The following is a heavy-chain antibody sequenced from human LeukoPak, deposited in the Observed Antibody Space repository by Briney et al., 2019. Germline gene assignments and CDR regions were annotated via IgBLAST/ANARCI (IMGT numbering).Heavy chain of an antibody. CDR1: GYSFTNYR. J-gene: IGHJ5*02. CDR2: IYSGNSDI. V-gene: IGHV5-51*01. Sequence: GESLKISCKASGYSFTNYRIGWVRQMPGKGLEWMGIIYSGNSDIRYSPSFQGQVTISVDKSITTAYLQWSCLKASDTAMYYCARQMAGSYPYNWFDPWGQGTLVTVSS. CDR3: ARQMAGSYPYNWFDP. D-gene: IGHD1-26*01.